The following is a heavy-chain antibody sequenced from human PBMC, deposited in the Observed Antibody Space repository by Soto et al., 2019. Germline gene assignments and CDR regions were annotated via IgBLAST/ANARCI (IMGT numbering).Heavy chain of an antibody. CDR3: AKSAPMDAGDKYYYDF. D-gene: IGHD4-17*01. CDR1: GGTFSTFG. CDR2: IIPFFGTA. J-gene: IGHJ4*02. V-gene: IGHV1-69*13. Sequence: SVKVSCKASGGTFSTFGISWVRQAPGQGLEWMGGIIPFFGTARYSQKFEDRITITADESTNTVYMDLRSLTSEDTAIYYCAKSAPMDAGDKYYYDFWGQRALVTVSS.